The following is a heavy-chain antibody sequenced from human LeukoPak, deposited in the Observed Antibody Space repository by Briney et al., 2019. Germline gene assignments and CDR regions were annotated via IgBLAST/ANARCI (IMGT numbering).Heavy chain of an antibody. CDR1: GFPFSGYA. V-gene: IGHV3-23*01. CDR2: ISGSGGTI. Sequence: GGSLRLSRAASGFPFSGYALNWVRQAPGKGLEWVSAISGSGGTILYADSVKGRFTISRDHSKNTLYLQMNSLRAEDTAVYYCAKVLGSRIAVSDPFDYWGQGTLVTVSS. D-gene: IGHD2-21*01. J-gene: IGHJ4*02. CDR3: AKVLGSRIAVSDPFDY.